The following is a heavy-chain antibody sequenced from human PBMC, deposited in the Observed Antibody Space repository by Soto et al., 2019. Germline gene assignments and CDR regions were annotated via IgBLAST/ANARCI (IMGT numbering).Heavy chain of an antibody. D-gene: IGHD2-8*01. V-gene: IGHV1-24*01. J-gene: IGHJ3*02. CDR1: GYTFTSYY. CDR3: ATYRDVLDAFDI. Sequence: ASVKVSCKASGYTFTSYYMHGVRQAPGQGLDWMGGFDPEDGETIYAQKFQGRVTMTEDTSTDTAYMELSSLRSEDTAVYYCATYRDVLDAFDIWGQGTMVTVS. CDR2: FDPEDGET.